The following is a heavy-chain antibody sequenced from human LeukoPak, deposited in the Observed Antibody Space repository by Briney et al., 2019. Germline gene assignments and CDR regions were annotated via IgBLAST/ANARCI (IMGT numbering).Heavy chain of an antibody. V-gene: IGHV4-30-4*08. CDR2: IYYSGST. D-gene: IGHD5-18*01. J-gene: IGHJ4*02. CDR3: ARGGYSHGTGIDY. CDR1: GGSISSGDYY. Sequence: SETLSLTCTVSGGSISSGDYYWSWIRQPPGKGLEWIGYIYYSGSTYYNPSLKSRVTISVDTSKNQFSLKLSSVTAADTAVYYCARGGYSHGTGIDYWGQGTLVTVSS.